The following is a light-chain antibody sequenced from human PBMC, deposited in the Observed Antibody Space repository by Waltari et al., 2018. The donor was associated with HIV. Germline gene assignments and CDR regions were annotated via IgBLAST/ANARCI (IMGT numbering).Light chain of an antibody. CDR1: SSNIGSNY. V-gene: IGLV1-47*01. Sequence: QSVLTQPPSASETPGQRVTISCSGSSSNIGSNYVYWYQHLPGTAPKLLIYRNNQRPSGVPDRFSGSKSGTSASLAIGGLRSEDEADYYCAAWGDSLTSFVFGTGTKVTVL. J-gene: IGLJ1*01. CDR2: RNN. CDR3: AAWGDSLTSFV.